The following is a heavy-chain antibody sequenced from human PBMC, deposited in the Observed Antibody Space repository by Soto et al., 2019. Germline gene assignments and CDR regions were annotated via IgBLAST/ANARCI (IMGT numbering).Heavy chain of an antibody. V-gene: IGHV3-7*01. Sequence: GGSLRLSCAASGFTFSSYWMSWVRQAPGKGLEWVANIKQDGSEKYYVDSVKGRFTISRDNAKNSLYLQMNSLRAEDTAVYYCARDVWEYSSRWYYFDYWGQGTLVTVYS. D-gene: IGHD6-13*01. CDR3: ARDVWEYSSRWYYFDY. CDR1: GFTFSSYW. CDR2: IKQDGSEK. J-gene: IGHJ4*02.